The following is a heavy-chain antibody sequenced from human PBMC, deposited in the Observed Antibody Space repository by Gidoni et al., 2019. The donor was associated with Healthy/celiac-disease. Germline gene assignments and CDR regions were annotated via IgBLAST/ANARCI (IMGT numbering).Heavy chain of an antibody. CDR3: AKDHYYDSSGYSEAYWYFDL. CDR2: ISGSGGST. V-gene: IGHV3-23*01. D-gene: IGHD3-22*01. J-gene: IGHJ2*01. CDR1: GFPFSTYP. Sequence: EVQLLELGGGLVQPGGYLRLSCAASGFPFSTYPMSWVRQAPGKGLEWVSAISGSGGSTYYADSVKGRFTISRDNSKNTLYLQMNSLRAEDTAVYYCAKDHYYDSSGYSEAYWYFDLWGRGTLVTVSS.